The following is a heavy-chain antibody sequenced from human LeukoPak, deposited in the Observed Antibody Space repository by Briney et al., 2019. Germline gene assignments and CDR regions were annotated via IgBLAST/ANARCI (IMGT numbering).Heavy chain of an antibody. V-gene: IGHV1-69*04. J-gene: IGHJ6*02. CDR3: ARALSTIFGVVPKYYYYGMEV. D-gene: IGHD3-3*01. CDR2: IIPIFGLA. CDR1: GGTFSSYA. Sequence: SSVKVSCKASGGTFSSYAISWVRQAPGQRLEWMGRIIPIFGLANHAQKFQGRGTITADKSTSTAYMQLSSLRSEDTAVYYCARALSTIFGVVPKYYYYGMEVWGQGTTVTVSS.